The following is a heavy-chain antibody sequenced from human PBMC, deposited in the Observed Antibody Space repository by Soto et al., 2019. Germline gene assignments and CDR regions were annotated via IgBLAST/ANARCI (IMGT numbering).Heavy chain of an antibody. V-gene: IGHV3-30*03. J-gene: IGHJ4*02. Sequence: QAQLVESGGGVVQPGRSLRLSCAASGFAFSSYGMHWVRQAPGTGLEWVAVISYDGSLQHYADSVKGRFTISRDNSKNIMLLQRCSMRAEDPVVCYRVSDRGYDHGSVPYSWGQGNLVSVSS. D-gene: IGHD3-10*01. CDR2: ISYDGSLQ. CDR1: GFAFSSYG. CDR3: VSDRGYDHGSVPYS.